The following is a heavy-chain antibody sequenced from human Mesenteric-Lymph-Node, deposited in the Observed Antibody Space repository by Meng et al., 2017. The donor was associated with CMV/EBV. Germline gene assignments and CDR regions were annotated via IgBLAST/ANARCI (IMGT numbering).Heavy chain of an antibody. CDR3: ARGYCSGGSCYSSSWFDP. D-gene: IGHD2-15*01. J-gene: IGHJ5*02. Sequence: GESLKISCAASGFTFSGYWMHWVRQIPGKGLVWVSRINSDGSSTSYADSVKGRFTISRDNAKNTLYLQMNSLRAEDTAVYYCARGYCSGGSCYSSSWFDPWGQGTLVTVSS. CDR1: GFTFSGYW. V-gene: IGHV3-74*01. CDR2: INSDGSST.